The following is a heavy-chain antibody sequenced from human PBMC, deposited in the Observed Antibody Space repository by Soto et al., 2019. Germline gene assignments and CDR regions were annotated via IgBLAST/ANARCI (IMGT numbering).Heavy chain of an antibody. CDR2: VWYGGTNK. J-gene: IGHJ6*02. D-gene: IGHD5-12*01. Sequence: QVQLVESGGGVVQPGGSLRLSCAASGFTFRNYGLHWVRQSPGKGLEWVAVVWYGGTNKYYADSVKGRFIICRDNSKNTLYLQMNSLKAEDTAVYYCGGASDTSTVARGGMVVWGQGTTVAVSS. V-gene: IGHV3-33*01. CDR3: GGASDTSTVARGGMVV. CDR1: GFTFRNYG.